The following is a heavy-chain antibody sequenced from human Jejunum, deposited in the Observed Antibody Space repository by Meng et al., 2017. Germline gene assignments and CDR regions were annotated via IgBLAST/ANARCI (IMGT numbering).Heavy chain of an antibody. Sequence: EVELVESGGGLVQPEGSLRLSCAAFGCTFSGYWMHWFRQGTGKSLVWLSHINSDGTGTSYAESVRGRFTISRDNAKNTLYLQMNSLTVEDTAVYYCVRDGPNYFDQWGQGTLVTVPQ. CDR3: VRDGPNYFDQ. CDR2: INSDGTGT. V-gene: IGHV3-74*01. CDR1: GCTFSGYW. J-gene: IGHJ4*02.